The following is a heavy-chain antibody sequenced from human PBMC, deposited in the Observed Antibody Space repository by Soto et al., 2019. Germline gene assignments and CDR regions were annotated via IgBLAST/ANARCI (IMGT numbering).Heavy chain of an antibody. J-gene: IGHJ3*01. V-gene: IGHV2-5*02. Sequence: QIALKESGPTLVNPTQTLTLTCTFSGISLTTSGEGVGWVRQPPGKGVEWVARVYGDDDKRYLTSLKRRLTITKDTSKNQVVLTMTNMDPVDTATYFCAHNIGGDYVYGFHFWGQGTKVTVSS. CDR3: AHNIGGDYVYGFHF. CDR1: GISLTTSGEG. CDR2: VYGDDDK. D-gene: IGHD3-16*01.